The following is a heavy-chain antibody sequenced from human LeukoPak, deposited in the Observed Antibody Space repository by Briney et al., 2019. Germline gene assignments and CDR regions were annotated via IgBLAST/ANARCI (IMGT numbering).Heavy chain of an antibody. CDR3: ARGNRPYGEHEAFDI. V-gene: IGHV3-21*06. CDR2: ISSTSSYI. CDR1: GFNFRTFS. J-gene: IGHJ3*02. D-gene: IGHD3-10*01. Sequence: NAGGSLRLSCVVSGFNFRTFSMNWVRQVPGKGPEWVSSISSTSSYIYYGDAVRGRFTVFRDNAKNSVYLQMNSLRAEDTAVYYCARGNRPYGEHEAFDIWGHGTTVTVSP.